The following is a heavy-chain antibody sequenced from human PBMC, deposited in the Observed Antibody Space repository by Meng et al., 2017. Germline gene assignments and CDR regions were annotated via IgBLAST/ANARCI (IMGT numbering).Heavy chain of an antibody. CDR2: VTHSGST. D-gene: IGHD3-16*01. CDR3: ARGVVWYFDL. J-gene: IGHJ2*01. Sequence: QVLLQESGPGLVKPSETLSLTCAVSGDSISGTYWWSWIRLPPGKGLEWIGEVTHSGSTYYNPSLQSRVTISVDLYNNQFSLRLFSVTAADTAVYYCARGVVWYFDLWGRGTLVTVSS. V-gene: IGHV4-4*02. CDR1: GDSISGTYW.